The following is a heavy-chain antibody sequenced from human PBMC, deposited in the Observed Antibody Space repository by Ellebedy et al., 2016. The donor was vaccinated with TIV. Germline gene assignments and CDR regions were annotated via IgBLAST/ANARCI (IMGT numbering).Heavy chain of an antibody. Sequence: GGSLRLXXAASAFTFSTDAMSWVRQAPGKGLEWVSAISNSGSSTYYADSVKGRFTISRDNSKNTLYLQMNSLRAEDTAVYYCAKSYPTVTTWDFDYWGQGTLVTVSS. CDR3: AKSYPTVTTWDFDY. CDR2: ISNSGSST. CDR1: AFTFSTDA. D-gene: IGHD4-17*01. J-gene: IGHJ4*02. V-gene: IGHV3-23*01.